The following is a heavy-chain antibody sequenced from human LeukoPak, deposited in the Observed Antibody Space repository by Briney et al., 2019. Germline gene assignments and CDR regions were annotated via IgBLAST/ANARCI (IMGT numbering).Heavy chain of an antibody. D-gene: IGHD6-19*01. CDR1: GGSISTYY. J-gene: IGHJ4*02. V-gene: IGHV4-59*01. CDR2: IYNSGSA. Sequence: SETLSLTCKVSGGSISTYYWSWFRQPPGKGLEWIGYIYNSGSATYNPSLKSRVTISVDTSKNQFSLKLTSVGTTDTAVYYCARHGSGRSFDQWGQGAPATVSS. CDR3: ARHGSGRSFDQ.